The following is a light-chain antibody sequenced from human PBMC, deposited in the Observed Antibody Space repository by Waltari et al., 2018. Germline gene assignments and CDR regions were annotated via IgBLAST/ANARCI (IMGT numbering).Light chain of an antibody. V-gene: IGLV1-40*01. Sequence: QSVLTQPPSVSGAPGQRVTISCTWSSSNIGAGYDVHWYQQLPGTAPKLLIYGNSKRPSGVPYRFSGSKSGTSASLAITGLQAEDEADYYCQSYDSSLSGGVFGGGTKLTVL. CDR3: QSYDSSLSGGV. CDR2: GNS. J-gene: IGLJ2*01. CDR1: SSNIGAGYD.